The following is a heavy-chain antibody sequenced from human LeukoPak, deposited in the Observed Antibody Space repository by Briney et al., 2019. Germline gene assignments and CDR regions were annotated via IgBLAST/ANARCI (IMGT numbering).Heavy chain of an antibody. V-gene: IGHV4-59*08. J-gene: IGHJ4*02. CDR2: IYYSGSP. CDR1: GGSISPDY. D-gene: IGHD1-26*01. CDR3: ARHGGGGESYPRVFDS. Sequence: SETLSLTCTVSGGSISPDYYSWIRQPPGQGQELIGYIYYSGSPSYNPSLNGRVSISVDTAKNQFSLKVSSMTAADTAVYYCARHGGGGESYPRVFDSWGRGNLVTVSS.